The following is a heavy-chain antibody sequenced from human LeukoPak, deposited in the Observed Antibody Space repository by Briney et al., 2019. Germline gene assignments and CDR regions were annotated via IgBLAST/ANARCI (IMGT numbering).Heavy chain of an antibody. CDR3: ARDARLVAFDN. CDR1: GFTFSTYG. J-gene: IGHJ4*02. D-gene: IGHD2-15*01. Sequence: GGTLRLSCAASGFTFSTYGMSWVRQAPGKGLEWVSGISGSGGSRFYTDSVKGRFTISRDNSKNTLYLQMNSLRADDTAVYYCARDARLVAFDNWGQGTLVTVSS. V-gene: IGHV3-23*01. CDR2: ISGSGGSR.